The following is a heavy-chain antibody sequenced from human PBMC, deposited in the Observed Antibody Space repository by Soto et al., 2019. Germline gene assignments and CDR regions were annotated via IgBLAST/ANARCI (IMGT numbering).Heavy chain of an antibody. J-gene: IGHJ4*02. CDR2: IYYTGRT. CDR1: GGSISSDDYY. D-gene: IGHD2-15*01. Sequence: SETLSLTCSVSGGSISSDDYYWTWIRQPPGEGLEWIGYIYYTGRTSSTPSLESRVTISIDASKNQFSLKLSSVSAADTAVYYCAREGSSSPEYFDFWGPGTLVTVSS. CDR3: AREGSSSPEYFDF. V-gene: IGHV4-30-4*01.